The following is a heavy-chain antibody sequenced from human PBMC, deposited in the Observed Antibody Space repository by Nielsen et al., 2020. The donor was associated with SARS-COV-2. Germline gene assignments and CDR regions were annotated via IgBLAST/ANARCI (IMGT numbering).Heavy chain of an antibody. CDR3: ARDGLRRGLMVYALTLFDY. CDR1: GFTFSSYW. J-gene: IGHJ4*02. D-gene: IGHD2-8*01. CDR2: IKQDGSEK. V-gene: IGHV3-7*01. Sequence: GESLKISCAASGFTFSSYWMSWVRQAPGKGLEWVANIKQDGSEKYYVDSVKGRFTISRDNAKNSLYLQMNSLRAEDTAVYYCARDGLRRGLMVYALTLFDYWGQGTLVTVSS.